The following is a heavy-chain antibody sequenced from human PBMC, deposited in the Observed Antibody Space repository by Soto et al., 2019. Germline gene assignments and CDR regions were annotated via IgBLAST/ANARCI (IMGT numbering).Heavy chain of an antibody. CDR1: GYTFTSYD. CDR2: MNPNSGNT. CDR3: ARGDYVWGSYRPFWFDP. Sequence: ASVKVSCKASGYTFTSYDINWVRQATGQGLEWMGWMNPNSGNTGYAQKFQGRVTMTRNTSISTAYMELSSLRSEDTAVYYCARGDYVWGSYRPFWFDPWGQGTLVTVSS. V-gene: IGHV1-8*01. D-gene: IGHD3-16*02. J-gene: IGHJ5*02.